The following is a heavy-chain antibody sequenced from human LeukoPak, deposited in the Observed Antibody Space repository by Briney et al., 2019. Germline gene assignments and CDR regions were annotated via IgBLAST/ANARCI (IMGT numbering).Heavy chain of an antibody. J-gene: IGHJ6*03. CDR2: ISGSGGST. CDR1: GFTFTRFI. Sequence: GESLRLSCAASGFTFTRFIMHWVRQAPGKGLEWVSAISGSGGSTYYADSVKGRFTISRDNSKNTLYLQMNSLRAEDTAVYYCAKSGSYDILTGYPYYYYYYMDVWGKGTTVTVSS. CDR3: AKSGSYDILTGYPYYYYYYMDV. V-gene: IGHV3-23*01. D-gene: IGHD3-9*01.